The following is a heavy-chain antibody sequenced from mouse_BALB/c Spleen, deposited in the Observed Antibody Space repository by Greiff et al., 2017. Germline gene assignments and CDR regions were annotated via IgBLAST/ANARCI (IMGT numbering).Heavy chain of an antibody. CDR1: GFTFSSYG. Sequence: EVHLVESGGDLVKPGGSLKLSCAASGFTFSSYGMSWVRQTPDKRLEWVATISSGGSYTYYPDSVKGRFTISRDNAKNTLYLQMSSLKSEDTAMYYCARDYYGPQAWFAYWGQGTLVTVSA. D-gene: IGHD1-2*01. J-gene: IGHJ3*01. CDR3: ARDYYGPQAWFAY. V-gene: IGHV5-6*01. CDR2: ISSGGSYT.